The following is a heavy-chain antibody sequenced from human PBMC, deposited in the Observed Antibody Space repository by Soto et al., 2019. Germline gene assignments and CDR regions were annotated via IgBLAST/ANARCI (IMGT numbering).Heavy chain of an antibody. J-gene: IGHJ4*02. CDR1: GGSISSGDYY. V-gene: IGHV4-30-4*01. CDR3: ARDNYYGSGSYSH. D-gene: IGHD3-10*01. Sequence: QVQLQESGPGLVKPSQTLSLTCTVSGGSISSGDYYWSWIRQPPGKGLEWIGYIYYSGSTYYNPSPKGPVTLSVGTAKDPFSLELGSVTGADTAVYYCARDNYYGSGSYSHWGQGTLVTVSS. CDR2: IYYSGST.